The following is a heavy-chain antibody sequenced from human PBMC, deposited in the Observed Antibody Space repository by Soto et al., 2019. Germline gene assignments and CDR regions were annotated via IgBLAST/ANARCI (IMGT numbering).Heavy chain of an antibody. CDR2: INVDNGET. Sequence: QVQLVQSGAEVKKPGASVKVSCKASGYNFMRYGFTWVRQAPGQGLEWMGWINVDNGETKNPQKIQGRVNMSTDTAASTVYMGLRSLTSDVTSVYYFARWVSGGYSDWFDPCCHGPLVAVSS. V-gene: IGHV1-18*04. J-gene: IGHJ5*02. D-gene: IGHD1-26*01. CDR1: GYNFMRYG. CDR3: ARWVSGGYSDWFDP.